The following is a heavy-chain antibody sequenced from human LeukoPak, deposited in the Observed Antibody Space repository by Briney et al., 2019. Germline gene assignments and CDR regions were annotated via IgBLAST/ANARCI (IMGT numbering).Heavy chain of an antibody. D-gene: IGHD6-13*01. Sequence: TTSETLSLTCTVSGGSISSYYWSWIRQPPGKGLEWIGYIYYSGSTNYNPSLKSRVTISVDTSKNQFSLKLSSVTAADTAVYYCARHGPGYSSSWYDYWGQGTLVTVSS. CDR3: ARHGPGYSSSWYDY. CDR2: IYYSGST. V-gene: IGHV4-59*08. CDR1: GGSISSYY. J-gene: IGHJ4*02.